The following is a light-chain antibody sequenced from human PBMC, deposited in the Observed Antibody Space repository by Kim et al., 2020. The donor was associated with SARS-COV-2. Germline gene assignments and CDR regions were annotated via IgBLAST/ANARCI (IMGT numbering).Light chain of an antibody. V-gene: IGLV3-19*01. CDR3: NSRHSSGNRWV. Sequence: SSELTQDPAVSVALGQTVRITCQGDSLRSYYANWYQQKPGRAPVLVIYGKTNRPSGIPDRFSGSSSGNTASLTITGTQAEDEADYYCNSRHSSGNRWVFGGGTKLTVL. CDR2: GKT. CDR1: SLRSYY. J-gene: IGLJ3*02.